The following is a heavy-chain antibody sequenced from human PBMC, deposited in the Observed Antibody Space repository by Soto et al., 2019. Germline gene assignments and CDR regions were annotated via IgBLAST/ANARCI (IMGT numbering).Heavy chain of an antibody. CDR2: IIPIFGTA. D-gene: IGHD2-2*01. CDR3: ARDWGCRDIVVVPAAGYGMDV. CDR1: GGTFSSYA. Sequence: ASVKVSFKASGGTFSSYAISWVRQAPGQGLEWMGGIIPIFGTANYAQKFQGRVTITADKSTSTAYMELSSLRSEDTAVYYCARDWGCRDIVVVPAAGYGMDVWGQGTTVTVSS. V-gene: IGHV1-69*06. J-gene: IGHJ6*02.